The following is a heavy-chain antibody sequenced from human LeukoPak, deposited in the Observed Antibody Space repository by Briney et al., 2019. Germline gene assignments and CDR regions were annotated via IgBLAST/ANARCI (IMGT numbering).Heavy chain of an antibody. CDR1: GFTFSSYG. Sequence: QPGGSLRLSCAASGFTFSSYGMSRVRQAPGKGLEWVSAISGSGGSTYDAGSVKGRFTISRDNSQNTLYLQMNSLRAEDTAVYYCAKNLLLSVGLMLWGQGTLVTVSS. CDR3: AKNLLLSVGLML. J-gene: IGHJ4*02. V-gene: IGHV3-23*01. CDR2: ISGSGGST. D-gene: IGHD4-23*01.